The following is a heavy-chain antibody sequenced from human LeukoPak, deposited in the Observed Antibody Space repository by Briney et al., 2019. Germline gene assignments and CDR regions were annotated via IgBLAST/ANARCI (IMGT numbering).Heavy chain of an antibody. D-gene: IGHD6-19*01. CDR2: INTDGRST. CDR3: ARPSIAVAALRAYYFDY. J-gene: IGHJ4*02. V-gene: IGHV3-74*01. CDR1: GFTFSSNW. Sequence: GGSLRLSCAASGFTFSSNWMQWVRQAPGKGLVWVSRINTDGRSTRYAVSVSGRFTISRDNSKNTLYLQMNSLRAEDTAVYYCARPSIAVAALRAYYFDYWGQGTLVTVSS.